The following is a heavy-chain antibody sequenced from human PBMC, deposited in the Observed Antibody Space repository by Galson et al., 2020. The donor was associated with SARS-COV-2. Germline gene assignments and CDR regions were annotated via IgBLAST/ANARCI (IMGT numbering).Heavy chain of an antibody. D-gene: IGHD1-1*01. CDR2: IYHSGST. CDR1: GGSISSSNW. Sequence: SETLSLTCAVSGGSISSSNWWSWVRQPPGKGLEWIGEIYHSGSTNYNPSLKSRVTISVDKSKNQFSLKLSSVTAADTAVYYCARFHWNDERYIGFDPWGQGTLVTVSS. J-gene: IGHJ5*02. CDR3: ARFHWNDERYIGFDP. V-gene: IGHV4-4*02.